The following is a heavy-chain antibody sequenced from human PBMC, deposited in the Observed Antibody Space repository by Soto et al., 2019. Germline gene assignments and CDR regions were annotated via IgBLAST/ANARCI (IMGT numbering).Heavy chain of an antibody. CDR3: ARDPEIVVVPAAGRWFDP. D-gene: IGHD2-2*01. J-gene: IGHJ5*02. V-gene: IGHV3-7*03. CDR2: IKQDGSEK. Sequence: VALRLSCEASGFMFSDYWMTWVRQAPGKGLEWVANIKQDGSEKYFVDSVKGRFTISRDNAKNSLYLQMSSLRAEDTAVYYCARDPEIVVVPAAGRWFDPWGQGTLVTVSS. CDR1: GFMFSDYW.